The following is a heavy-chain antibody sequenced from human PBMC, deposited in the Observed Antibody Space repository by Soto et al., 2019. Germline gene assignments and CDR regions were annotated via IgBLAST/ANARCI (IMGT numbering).Heavy chain of an antibody. D-gene: IGHD3-22*01. CDR3: ASMIVEYYYYYGMDV. CDR1: GYTFTSYD. J-gene: IGHJ6*02. CDR2: MNPNSGNT. V-gene: IGHV1-8*01. Sequence: ASVKVSCKASGYTFTSYDINCVRQATGQGLEWMGWMNPNSGNTGYAQKFQGRVTMTRNTSISTAYMELSSLRSEDTAVYYCASMIVEYYYYYGMDVWGQGTTVTVSS.